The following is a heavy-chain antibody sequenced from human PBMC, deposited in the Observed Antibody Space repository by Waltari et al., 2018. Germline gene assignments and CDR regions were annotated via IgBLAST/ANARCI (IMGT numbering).Heavy chain of an antibody. CDR2: IFTSGST. CDR3: ARDEARYYDIMTGGGYYGLYV. J-gene: IGHJ6*02. CDR1: GGSISSGSVY. D-gene: IGHD3-9*01. V-gene: IGHV4-61*02. Sequence: QVQLQESGPGLVRPSQTLSLTCTVSGGSISSGSVYWTWIRQPAGKGLEWVGHIFTSGSTKYNPYLKSRVSVSLDTVENQFSLRLSSVTAADTAVYYCARDEARYYDIMTGGGYYGLYVWGQGTTVTVSS.